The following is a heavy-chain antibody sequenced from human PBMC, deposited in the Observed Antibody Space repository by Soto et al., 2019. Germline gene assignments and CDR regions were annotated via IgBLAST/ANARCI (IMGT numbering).Heavy chain of an antibody. CDR3: ARDADCSGGSCYSFLYYYYYMDV. D-gene: IGHD2-15*01. Sequence: HPGGSMGLSSAASGFTFRSYSMNWVRQAPGKGLEWVSYISSSSSTIYYADSVKGRFTISRDNAKNSLYLQMNSLRAEDTAVYYCARDADCSGGSCYSFLYYYYYMDVWGKGTTVTVSS. V-gene: IGHV3-48*01. CDR2: ISSSSSTI. CDR1: GFTFRSYS. J-gene: IGHJ6*03.